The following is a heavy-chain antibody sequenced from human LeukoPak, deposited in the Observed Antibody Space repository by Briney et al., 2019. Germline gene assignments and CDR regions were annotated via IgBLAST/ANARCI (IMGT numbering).Heavy chain of an antibody. D-gene: IGHD5-24*01. Sequence: GGSLRLSCAASGFIFNTYAMSWVRQAPGKGLEWVSGISGSGGSIRYADSVKGRFIISRDNSKNTLYLQMNSLRAEDTAVYYCAKGGDGYNYYFDYWGQETLVTVSS. CDR1: GFIFNTYA. CDR2: ISGSGGSI. V-gene: IGHV3-23*01. J-gene: IGHJ4*02. CDR3: AKGGDGYNYYFDY.